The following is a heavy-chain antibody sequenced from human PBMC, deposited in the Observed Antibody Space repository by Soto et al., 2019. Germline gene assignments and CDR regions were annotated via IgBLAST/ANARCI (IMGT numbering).Heavy chain of an antibody. CDR1: GGTFSSYA. J-gene: IGHJ3*02. Sequence: QVQLVQSGAEVKKPGSSVKVSCKASGGTFSSYAISWVRQAPGQGLEWMGGIIPIFGTANYAQKFQGRVTITADESTXTAYVELSRLRSEDTAVYYCARSLVEMATIEAFDIWGQGTMVTVSS. D-gene: IGHD5-12*01. CDR3: ARSLVEMATIEAFDI. V-gene: IGHV1-69*12. CDR2: IIPIFGTA.